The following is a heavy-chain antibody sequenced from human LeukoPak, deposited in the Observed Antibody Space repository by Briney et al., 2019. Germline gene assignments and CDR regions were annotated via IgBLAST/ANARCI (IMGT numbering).Heavy chain of an antibody. Sequence: SETLSLPCTVSGGSISSYYWSWIRQPPGKRLEWIGYIYYSGRTNYNPPLKSRVTISVDTSKNQFSLKLSSVTAADTAVYYCARGVYCSSTSCYAPFFDYWGQGTLVTVSS. CDR2: IYYSGRT. CDR1: GGSISSYY. J-gene: IGHJ4*02. CDR3: ARGVYCSSTSCYAPFFDY. D-gene: IGHD2-2*01. V-gene: IGHV4-59*01.